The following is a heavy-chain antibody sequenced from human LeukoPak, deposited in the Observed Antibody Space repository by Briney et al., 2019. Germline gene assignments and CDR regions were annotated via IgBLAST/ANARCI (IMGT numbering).Heavy chain of an antibody. CDR1: GFTFSTFAM. V-gene: IGHV4-4*02. Sequence: GSLRLSCAASGFTFSTFAMIWVRQPPGKGLEWIGEIYHSGSTNYNPSLKSRVTISVDKSKNQFSLKLSSVTAADTAVYYCARVPYNWNDRGAIDYWGQGTLVTVSS. CDR2: IYHSGST. D-gene: IGHD1-20*01. CDR3: ARVPYNWNDRGAIDY. J-gene: IGHJ4*02.